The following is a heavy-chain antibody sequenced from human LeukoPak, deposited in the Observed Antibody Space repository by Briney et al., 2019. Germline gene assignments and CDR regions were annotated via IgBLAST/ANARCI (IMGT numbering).Heavy chain of an antibody. J-gene: IGHJ4*02. D-gene: IGHD3-10*01. Sequence: GGSLRLSCAASGFTFSSYAMSWVRQAPGKGLEWVSAISGSGGSTYYADSVKGRFTISRDNSKNTLCLQMNSLRAEDTAVYYCANYPSYGSGSAWGQGTLVTVSS. V-gene: IGHV3-23*01. CDR3: ANYPSYGSGSA. CDR1: GFTFSSYA. CDR2: ISGSGGST.